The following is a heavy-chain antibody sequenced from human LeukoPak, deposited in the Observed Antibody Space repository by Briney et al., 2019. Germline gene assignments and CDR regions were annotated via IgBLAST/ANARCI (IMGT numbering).Heavy chain of an antibody. CDR1: GGSISSSN. D-gene: IGHD6-6*01. Sequence: PSGTLSLTCTVSGGSISSSNWWSWVRQPPGKGLEWVAYIQYDGSNEQYADSVKGRFSIYRDSSKNILYLQMNSLRAADTAVYYCARDKGTSYLSSFDYWGQGTLVTVSS. J-gene: IGHJ4*02. CDR3: ARDKGTSYLSSFDY. CDR2: IQYDGSNE. V-gene: IGHV3-30*02.